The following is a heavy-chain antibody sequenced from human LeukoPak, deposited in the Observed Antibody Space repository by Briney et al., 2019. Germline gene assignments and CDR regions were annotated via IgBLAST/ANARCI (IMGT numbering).Heavy chain of an antibody. D-gene: IGHD1-26*01. V-gene: IGHV1-2*02. J-gene: IGHJ6*03. CDR1: GYTFTGYF. Sequence: ASVKVSCKASGYTFTGYFIHWVRQAPGQGLEWMGWINIYSGDTNFAQKFQDRVTMTRDTSISTAYMELSRLRSDDTAVYYCARCLGELPSYYYYMDVWGKGTTVTVSS. CDR3: ARCLGELPSYYYYMDV. CDR2: INIYSGDT.